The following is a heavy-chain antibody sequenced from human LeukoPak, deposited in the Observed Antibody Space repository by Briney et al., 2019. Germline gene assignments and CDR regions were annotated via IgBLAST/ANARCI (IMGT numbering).Heavy chain of an antibody. CDR3: ARSSLGDILTGYYLYYYYGMDV. Sequence: ASVKVSCKASGYTFTSYGISWVRQAPGQGLEWMGWISAYNGNTNYAQKLQGRVTMTTDTSTSTAYMELRSLRSDDTAVYYCARSSLGDILTGYYLYYYYGMDVWGQGTTVTVSS. CDR2: ISAYNGNT. CDR1: GYTFTSYG. V-gene: IGHV1-18*01. D-gene: IGHD3-9*01. J-gene: IGHJ6*02.